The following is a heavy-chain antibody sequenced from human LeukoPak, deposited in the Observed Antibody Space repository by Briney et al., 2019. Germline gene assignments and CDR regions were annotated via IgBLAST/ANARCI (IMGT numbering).Heavy chain of an antibody. CDR2: IYSGGST. CDR3: ARAAAGPPVDY. J-gene: IGHJ4*02. Sequence: PGGSLRLSCAASGFTVSSNYMSWVRQAPGKGLEWVSVIYSGGSTYYADSMKGRYTISRDNSKNTLYLQMNSLRAEDTAVYYCARAAAGPPVDYWGQGTLVTVSS. CDR1: GFTVSSNY. V-gene: IGHV3-53*01. D-gene: IGHD6-13*01.